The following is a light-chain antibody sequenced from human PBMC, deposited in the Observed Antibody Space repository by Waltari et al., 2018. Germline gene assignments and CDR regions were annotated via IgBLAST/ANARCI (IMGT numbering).Light chain of an antibody. CDR1: QSVWIT. J-gene: IGKJ1*01. V-gene: IGKV3-15*01. Sequence: EIVMTQSPATLSVSPGERATLSCRASQSVWITLPWYQHKPGQVPRLFIYGASTRATGFPARFSGSGSGTEFTLTISSLQSEDFAVYYCHQYNNWPRTFGQGTKVEIK. CDR2: GAS. CDR3: HQYNNWPRT.